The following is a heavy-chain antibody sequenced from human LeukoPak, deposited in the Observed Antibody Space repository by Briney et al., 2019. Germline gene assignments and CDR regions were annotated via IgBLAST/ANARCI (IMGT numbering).Heavy chain of an antibody. J-gene: IGHJ5*02. CDR1: GGSISSSSYY. CDR2: IYYSGST. Sequence: SETLSLTCTVSGGSISSSSYYWGWIRQPPGKGLEWIGSIYYSGSTYYNPSLKSRVTISVDTSKNQFSLKLSSVTAADTAVYYCARAKLVSWFDPWGQGILVTVSA. CDR3: ARAKLVSWFDP. D-gene: IGHD6-6*01. V-gene: IGHV4-39*07.